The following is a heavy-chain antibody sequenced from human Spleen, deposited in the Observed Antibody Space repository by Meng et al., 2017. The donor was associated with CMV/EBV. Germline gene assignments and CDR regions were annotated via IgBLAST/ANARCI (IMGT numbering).Heavy chain of an antibody. CDR2: INPSSGGT. CDR1: GYTFTGYS. D-gene: IGHD2-8*01. CDR3: ARVGHGVGYRFDS. J-gene: IGHJ4*02. Sequence: ASVKVSCKASGYTFTGYSVHWVRQAPGQGPEWMGWINPSSGGTNYAQKFQGRVTMTRDTSINTVYMELRRLRSDDTAVYYCARVGHGVGYRFDSWGQGTLVTVSS. V-gene: IGHV1-2*02.